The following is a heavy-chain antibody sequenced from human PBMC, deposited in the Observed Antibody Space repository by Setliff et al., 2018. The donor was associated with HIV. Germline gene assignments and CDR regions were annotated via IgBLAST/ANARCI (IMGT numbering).Heavy chain of an antibody. J-gene: IGHJ4*02. D-gene: IGHD3-22*01. V-gene: IGHV4-61*02. Sequence: SETLSLTCTVPGGSISSGSDYWSWIRQPAGKGLEWIGRIYTSGSTNYNPSLKSRVTISVDTSKNQFSLKLSSVTAADTAVYYCAVRRYYDSTGYYDYWGQGTLVTVS. CDR3: AVRRYYDSTGYYDY. CDR2: IYTSGST. CDR1: GGSISSGSDY.